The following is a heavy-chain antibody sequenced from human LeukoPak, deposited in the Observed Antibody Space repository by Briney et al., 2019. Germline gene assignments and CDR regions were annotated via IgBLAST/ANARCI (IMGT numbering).Heavy chain of an antibody. J-gene: IGHJ4*02. D-gene: IGHD1-7*01. CDR3: ARVGETGTTSVDY. CDR2: INPNSGGT. V-gene: IGHV1-2*06. CDR1: GYTFTGYY. Sequence: ASVKVSCKASGYTFTGYYMHWVRQAPGQGLEWMGRINPNSGGTNYAQKFQGRVTMTRDTSISTAYVELSRLRSDDTAVYYCARVGETGTTSVDYWGQGTLVTVSS.